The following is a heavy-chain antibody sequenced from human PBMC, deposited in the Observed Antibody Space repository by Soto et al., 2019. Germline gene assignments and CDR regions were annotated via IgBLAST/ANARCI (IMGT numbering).Heavy chain of an antibody. V-gene: IGHV1-18*01. J-gene: IGHJ4*02. D-gene: IGHD4-17*01. Sequence: ASVKVSCKASGYTFPSYGISWERQAPGQELERMGWISAYNGNTNYSQKLQGRVTITTDTSRRTAYMELRSLRSDDTAVYYCARDGNDCHAYGERVDYWGQGRLSTVSS. CDR2: ISAYNGNT. CDR1: GYTFPSYG. CDR3: ARDGNDCHAYGERVDY.